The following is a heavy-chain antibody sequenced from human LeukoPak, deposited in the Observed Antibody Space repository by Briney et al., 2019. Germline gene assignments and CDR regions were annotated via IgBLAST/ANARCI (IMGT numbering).Heavy chain of an antibody. CDR1: GFTFDDYA. D-gene: IGHD2-2*01. V-gene: IGHV3-9*01. Sequence: GGSLRLSCAASGFTFDDYAMHWVRQAPGKGLEWVSGISWNSGSIGYADSVKGRFTISRDNAKNSLYLQMNSLRAEDTALYYCAKAVAPAAMHVYYYGMDVWGQGTTVTVSS. CDR2: ISWNSGSI. CDR3: AKAVAPAAMHVYYYGMDV. J-gene: IGHJ6*02.